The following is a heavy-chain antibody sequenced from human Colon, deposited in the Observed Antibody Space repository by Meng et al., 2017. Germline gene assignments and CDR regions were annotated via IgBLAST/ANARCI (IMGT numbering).Heavy chain of an antibody. CDR2: IYHDGNT. CDR1: NYSIPRGYY. V-gene: IGHV4-38-2*01. D-gene: IGHD2-21*02. CDR3: ARQSPPYDGYTMGHRRDYFDS. Sequence: SETLSLTCVVSNYSIPRGYYWGWIRQSPGEGLEWIGSIYHDGNTYFNPSLKSRLTMSVDTSKNQFSLSLTSVTAADTAVYYCARQSPPYDGYTMGHRRDYFDSWGQGTLVTVSS. J-gene: IGHJ4*02.